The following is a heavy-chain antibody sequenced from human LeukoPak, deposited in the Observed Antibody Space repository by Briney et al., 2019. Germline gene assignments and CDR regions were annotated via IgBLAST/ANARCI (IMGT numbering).Heavy chain of an antibody. J-gene: IGHJ5*02. D-gene: IGHD6-19*01. CDR1: GGSFSGYY. Sequence: SETLSLTCAVYGGSFSGYYWSWIRQPPGKGLEWIGEINHSGSTNYNPSLKSRVTISVDTSKNQFSLKLSSVTAADTAVYYCARQHISGWYSSWGQGTLVTVSS. CDR2: INHSGST. V-gene: IGHV4-34*01. CDR3: ARQHISGWYSS.